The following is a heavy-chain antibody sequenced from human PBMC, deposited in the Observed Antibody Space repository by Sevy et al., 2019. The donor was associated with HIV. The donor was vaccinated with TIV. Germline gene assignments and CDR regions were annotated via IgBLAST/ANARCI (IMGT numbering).Heavy chain of an antibody. CDR3: ARATGSSAGFDS. CDR2: MYHSGST. J-gene: IGHJ4*01. D-gene: IGHD2-15*01. Sequence: SETLSLTCTVSGGSISSGGYVWSWIRQHPGKGLEWIGYMYHSGSTYYNPSLKSRLSMSMDPSKNQFSLRMSTVTAADTAIYLRARATGSSAGFDSWGHGTVVTVSS. V-gene: IGHV4-31*03. CDR1: GGSISSGGYV.